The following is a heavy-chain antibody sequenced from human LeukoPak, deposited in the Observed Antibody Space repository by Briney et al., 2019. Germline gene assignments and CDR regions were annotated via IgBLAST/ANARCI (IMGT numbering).Heavy chain of an antibody. CDR3: ARSPMVRGVIITAPDY. V-gene: IGHV1-46*01. Sequence: GASVKVSCKASGYTFTSYYMHWVRQAPGQGLEWMGIINPSGGSTSYAQKFQGRVTMTRDTSTSTVYMGLSSLRSEDTAVYYCARSPMVRGVIITAPDYWGQGTLVTVSS. CDR1: GYTFTSYY. J-gene: IGHJ4*02. D-gene: IGHD3-10*01. CDR2: INPSGGST.